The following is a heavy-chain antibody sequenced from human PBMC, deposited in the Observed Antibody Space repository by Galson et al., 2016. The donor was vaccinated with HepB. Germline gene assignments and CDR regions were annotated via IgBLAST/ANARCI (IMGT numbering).Heavy chain of an antibody. CDR3: ARHECRGSDCFSAYDF. CDR1: GYRFANYW. CDR2: VYPGNSEI. D-gene: IGHD2-21*02. V-gene: IGHV5-51*01. J-gene: IGHJ3*01. Sequence: QSGAEVKKPGESLKISCKGSGYRFANYWIGWVRRMPGKGLESMEIVYPGNSEIRYSPSFQGQVTISADKSITTVYLQWNSLKASDSAIYYCARHECRGSDCFSAYDFWGQGTVVTVSS.